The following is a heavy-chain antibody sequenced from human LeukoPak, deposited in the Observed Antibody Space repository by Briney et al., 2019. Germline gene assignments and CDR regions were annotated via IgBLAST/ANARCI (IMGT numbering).Heavy chain of an antibody. CDR3: AREDIVVVRGFDP. CDR2: IYYSGST. D-gene: IGHD2-2*01. V-gene: IGHV4-31*03. CDR1: GGSISSGGYY. J-gene: IGHJ5*02. Sequence: SETLSLTCTVSGGSISSGGYYWSWIRQHPGTGLEWIGYIYYSGSTYYNPSLKSRVTISVDTSKNQFSLKLSSVTAADTAVYYCAREDIVVVRGFDPWGQGTLVTVSS.